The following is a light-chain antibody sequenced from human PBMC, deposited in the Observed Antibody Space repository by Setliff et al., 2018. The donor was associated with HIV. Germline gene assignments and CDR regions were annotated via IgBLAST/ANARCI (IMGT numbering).Light chain of an antibody. Sequence: SYELTQPPSVSVAPGKTARITCGGNNIGSKSVHWYQQKPGQAPVLVIYNDSDRPSGIPERLSGSNSGTTATLTISRVEAGDEADYYCQVWDSSSDHYVFGTGTKVTVL. CDR2: NDS. J-gene: IGLJ1*01. CDR3: QVWDSSSDHYV. CDR1: NIGSKS. V-gene: IGLV3-21*03.